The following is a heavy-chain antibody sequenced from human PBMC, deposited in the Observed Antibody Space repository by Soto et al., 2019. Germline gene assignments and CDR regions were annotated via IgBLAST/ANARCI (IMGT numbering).Heavy chain of an antibody. Sequence: EVQLVESGGGLVQPGGSLRLSCAASGFTFSNYWMSWVRQAPGKELEWVANIKQDGSERNYVDSVKGRFTISRDNAKNSLYLQLNSLRAEDTAVYYCARAGSENDYWGQGTLVTVSS. D-gene: IGHD3-10*01. CDR3: ARAGSENDY. CDR2: IKQDGSER. J-gene: IGHJ4*02. CDR1: GFTFSNYW. V-gene: IGHV3-7*05.